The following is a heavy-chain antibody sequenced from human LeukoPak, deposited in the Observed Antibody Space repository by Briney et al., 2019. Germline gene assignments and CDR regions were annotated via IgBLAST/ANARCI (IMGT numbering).Heavy chain of an antibody. CDR2: INPNSGGT. CDR1: GYTFTGYY. J-gene: IGHJ6*03. CDR3: ARDRWFGENYYYYYMDV. V-gene: IGHV1-2*02. Sequence: GASVKVSCKASGYTFTGYYMHWVRQAPGQGLEWMGWINPNSGGTNYAQKFQGRVTMTRDTSISTAYMELSRLRSDDTAVYYCARDRWFGENYYYYYMDVWGKGTTVTISS. D-gene: IGHD3-10*01.